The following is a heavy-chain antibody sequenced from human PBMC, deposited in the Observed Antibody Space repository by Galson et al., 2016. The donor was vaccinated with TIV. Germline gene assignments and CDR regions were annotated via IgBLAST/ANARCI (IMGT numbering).Heavy chain of an antibody. CDR3: TKEGSGFVAGGGSVDY. CDR1: GFSFNTYG. D-gene: IGHD6-25*01. J-gene: IGHJ4*02. Sequence: SLRLSCAASGFSFNTYGMMWVRQAPGKGLEWVSFISYTGGSTYYEDTVKGRFTISRDNSKKTMYLQMNSLRVEDTAVYYCTKEGSGFVAGGGSVDYWGQGILVTVSS. V-gene: IGHV3-23*01. CDR2: ISYTGGST.